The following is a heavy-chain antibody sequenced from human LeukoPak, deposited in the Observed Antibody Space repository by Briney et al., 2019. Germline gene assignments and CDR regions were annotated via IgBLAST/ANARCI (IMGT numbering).Heavy chain of an antibody. D-gene: IGHD2-8*02. CDR3: ARVLGHCCAFDI. CDR1: GGSISSYY. Sequence: SETLSLTCTVSGGSISSYYWSWIRQPPGKGLEWIGYIYYSGSTNYNPSLKSRVTISVDTSKNQFSLKLSSVTAADTAVYYCARVLGHCCAFDIWGQGTMVTVSS. CDR2: IYYSGST. J-gene: IGHJ3*02. V-gene: IGHV4-59*01.